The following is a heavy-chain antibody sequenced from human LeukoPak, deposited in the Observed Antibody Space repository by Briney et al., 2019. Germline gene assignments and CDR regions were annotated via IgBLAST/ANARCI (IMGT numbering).Heavy chain of an antibody. CDR1: GYTFTSNY. CDR2: IYPRDGST. V-gene: IGHV1-46*01. J-gene: IGHJ4*02. Sequence: ASVKVSCKASGYTFTSNYIHWVRQAPGQGLEWMGMIYPRDGSTSYARKFQGRVTVTRDTSTSTVHMELNGLRSEDTAVYHCARDQEGFDYWGQGTLVTVSS. CDR3: ARDQEGFDY.